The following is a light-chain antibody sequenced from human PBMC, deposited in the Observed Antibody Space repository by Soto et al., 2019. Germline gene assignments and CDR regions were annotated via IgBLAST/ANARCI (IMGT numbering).Light chain of an antibody. CDR1: SSNIGAGYD. CDR2: GNS. Sequence: QLVLTQPPSVSGAPGQRVTISCTGSSSNIGAGYDVHWYQQLPGTAPKLLIYGNSNRPSGVPDRFSGSKSGTSASLAITGLQAEDEADYYCQSYDSSLGVFGTGTKLT. CDR3: QSYDSSLGV. V-gene: IGLV1-40*01. J-gene: IGLJ1*01.